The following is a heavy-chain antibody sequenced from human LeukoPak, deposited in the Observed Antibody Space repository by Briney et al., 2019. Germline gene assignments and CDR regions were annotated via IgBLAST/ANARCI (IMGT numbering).Heavy chain of an antibody. CDR3: ARDGDYYDSSGYQTPTRAFDY. V-gene: IGHV1-69*13. J-gene: IGHJ4*02. CDR1: GGTFSSYA. CDR2: IIPIFGTA. D-gene: IGHD3-22*01. Sequence: SVKVSCKASGGTFSSYAISWVRQAPGQGLEWMGGIIPIFGTANYAQKFQGRVTITADESTGTAYMELSSLRSEDTAVYYCARDGDYYDSSGYQTPTRAFDYWGQGTLVTVSS.